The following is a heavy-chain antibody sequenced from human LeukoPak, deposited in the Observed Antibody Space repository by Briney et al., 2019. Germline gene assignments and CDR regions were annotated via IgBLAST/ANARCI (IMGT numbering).Heavy chain of an antibody. V-gene: IGHV1-8*02. CDR2: MNPNSGNT. D-gene: IGHD3-22*01. CDR3: ARGQTEYYYDTPWDYYGMDV. CDR1: GGTFSSYA. Sequence: ASVKVSCKASGGTFSSYAISWVRQAPGQGLEWMGWMNPNSGNTGYAQKFQGRVTMTRNTSISTAYMELSSLRSEDTAVYYCARGQTEYYYDTPWDYYGMDVWGQGTTVTVSS. J-gene: IGHJ6*02.